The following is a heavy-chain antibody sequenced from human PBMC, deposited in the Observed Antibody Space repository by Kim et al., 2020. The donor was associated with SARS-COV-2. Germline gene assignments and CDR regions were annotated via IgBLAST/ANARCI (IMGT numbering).Heavy chain of an antibody. CDR1: GFTFGRYT. J-gene: IGHJ4*02. CDR2: ISGSGGSI. Sequence: GGSLRLSCAASGFTFGRYTMSWVRQAPGKGLEWVSSISGSGGSIDHADSVKGRFTISRDNSKNTLYLQMNSLRGDDTALYYCAKALGSTWFDYWGQGTLVTVSS. CDR3: AKALGSTWFDY. V-gene: IGHV3-23*01. D-gene: IGHD2-2*01.